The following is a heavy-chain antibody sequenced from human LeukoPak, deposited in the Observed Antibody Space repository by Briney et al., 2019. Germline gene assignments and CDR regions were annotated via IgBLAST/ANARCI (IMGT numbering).Heavy chain of an antibody. V-gene: IGHV5-51*01. CDR1: GYSFTSYW. CDR3: ARHGSGYDRQYYGMDV. J-gene: IGHJ6*02. D-gene: IGHD5-12*01. CDR2: IYPGDSDT. Sequence: GASLQISCKGSGYSFTSYWIGWVRQMPGKGLEWMGIIYPGDSDTRYSPSFQGQVTISADKSISTAYLQWSSLKASDTAMYYCARHGSGYDRQYYGMDVWGQGTTVTVSS.